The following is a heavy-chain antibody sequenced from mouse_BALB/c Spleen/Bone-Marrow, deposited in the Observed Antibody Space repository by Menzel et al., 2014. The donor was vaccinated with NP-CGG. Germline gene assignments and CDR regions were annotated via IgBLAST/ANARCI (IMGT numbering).Heavy chain of an antibody. CDR1: GYNFTSYW. V-gene: IGHV1S81*02. Sequence: QVQLQQSGAELVKPGASVKLSCKASGYNFTSYWIHWVKQRPGQGLEWIGEINPSNGRTNYNEKFKSKATLTADKSSSAASMHLGSLTSGSFTVYYRARASWLLRYYYAMDYWGQGTSVTVSS. D-gene: IGHD2-3*01. CDR2: INPSNGRT. CDR3: ARASWLLRYYYAMDY. J-gene: IGHJ4*01.